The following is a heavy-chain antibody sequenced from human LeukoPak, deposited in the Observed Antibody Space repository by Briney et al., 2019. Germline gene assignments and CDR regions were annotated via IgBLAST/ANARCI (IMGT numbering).Heavy chain of an antibody. CDR3: ARDRGFIVVVPAALNWFDP. D-gene: IGHD2-2*01. CDR2: INPNSGGT. Sequence: GASVKVSCKASGYTFTGYYMHWMRQAPGQGLEWMGWINPNSGGTNYAQKFQGRVTMTRDTSISTAYMELSRLRSDDTAVYYCARDRGFIVVVPAALNWFDPWGQGTLVTVSS. V-gene: IGHV1-2*02. CDR1: GYTFTGYY. J-gene: IGHJ5*02.